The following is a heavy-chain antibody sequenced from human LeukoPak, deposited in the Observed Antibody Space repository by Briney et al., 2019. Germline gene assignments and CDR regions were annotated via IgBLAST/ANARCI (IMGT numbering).Heavy chain of an antibody. CDR3: AKLHGDFLPVHY. Sequence: GRSLRLSSSASGLTLSDDVMHWVRQAPRKGLEWVASLHYDGIKKYYAASVKGRFTISRDSSKNTLVLQMNTLRVEDTALYYCAKLHGDFLPVHYWGQGTLVTVSS. D-gene: IGHD4-17*01. CDR2: LHYDGIKK. CDR1: GLTLSDDV. J-gene: IGHJ4*02. V-gene: IGHV3-30*02.